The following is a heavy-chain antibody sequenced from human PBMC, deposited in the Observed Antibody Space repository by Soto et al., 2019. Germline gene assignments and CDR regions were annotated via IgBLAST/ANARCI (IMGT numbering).Heavy chain of an antibody. D-gene: IGHD2-15*01. V-gene: IGHV1-69*01. Sequence: QVQLVQSGAEVKKPGSSVKVSCKASGGTFSTHAIIWVRQAPGHGLEWMGGIIPISGTTYYTQKFQCRVTITADEPTSTALMELSSLKSEDTAVFYCARGYCSGGNCYSGMDVWGQGTMGTVSS. CDR1: GGTFSTHA. CDR2: IIPISGTT. J-gene: IGHJ6*02. CDR3: ARGYCSGGNCYSGMDV.